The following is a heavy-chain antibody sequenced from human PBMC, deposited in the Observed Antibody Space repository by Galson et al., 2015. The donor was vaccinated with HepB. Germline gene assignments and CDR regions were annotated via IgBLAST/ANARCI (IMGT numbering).Heavy chain of an antibody. V-gene: IGHV1-69*06. J-gene: IGHJ6*02. Sequence: SVKVSCKASGGTFSSYAISWVRQAPGQGLEWMGGIIPIFGTANYAQKFQGRVTITADKSTSTAYMELSSLRSEDTAVYYCARPLRWYSSSWLWGYYGMDVWGQGTTVTVSS. CDR2: IIPIFGTA. CDR1: GGTFSSYA. D-gene: IGHD6-13*01. CDR3: ARPLRWYSSSWLWGYYGMDV.